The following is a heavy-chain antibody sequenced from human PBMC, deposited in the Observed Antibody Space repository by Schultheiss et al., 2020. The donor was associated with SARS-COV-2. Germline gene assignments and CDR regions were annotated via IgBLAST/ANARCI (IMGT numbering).Heavy chain of an antibody. Sequence: GGSLRLSCAASGFTFSSYSMNWVRQAPGKGLEWVSAISGSGGSTYYADSVKGRFTISRDNSKNTLYLQMNSLRAEDTAVYYCAKVFSLPVPMSRSSWYFDYWGQGTLVTVSS. CDR3: AKVFSLPVPMSRSSWYFDY. CDR2: ISGSGGST. V-gene: IGHV3-23*01. D-gene: IGHD6-13*01. CDR1: GFTFSSYS. J-gene: IGHJ4*02.